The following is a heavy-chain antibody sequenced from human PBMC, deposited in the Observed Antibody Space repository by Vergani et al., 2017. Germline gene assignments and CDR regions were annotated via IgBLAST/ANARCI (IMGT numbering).Heavy chain of an antibody. J-gene: IGHJ4*02. D-gene: IGHD4-23*01. CDR2: IYTSGST. CDR3: ARDKGYGGNVDPFDY. Sequence: QVQLQESGPGLVKPSETLSLTCTVSGVSISSYYWSWIRQPAGKGLEWIGRIYTSGSTNYNPSLKSRVTMSVDTSKNQFSLKLSSVTAADTAVYYCARDKGYGGNVDPFDYWGQGTLVTVSS. CDR1: GVSISSYY. V-gene: IGHV4-4*07.